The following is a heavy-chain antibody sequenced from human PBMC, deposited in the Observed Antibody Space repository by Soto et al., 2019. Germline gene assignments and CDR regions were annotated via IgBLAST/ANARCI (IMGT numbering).Heavy chain of an antibody. V-gene: IGHV3-48*02. Sequence: EVQLVESGGGLVQPVGSLRLSCAASGFTFSSYSMNWVRQAPGKGLEWVSYISSSSSTIYYADSVKGRFTISRDNAKNSLYLQMNSLRDEDTAVYYCARPKEYYDILTGRDAFDIWGQGTMVTVSS. CDR3: ARPKEYYDILTGRDAFDI. CDR2: ISSSSSTI. J-gene: IGHJ3*02. D-gene: IGHD3-9*01. CDR1: GFTFSSYS.